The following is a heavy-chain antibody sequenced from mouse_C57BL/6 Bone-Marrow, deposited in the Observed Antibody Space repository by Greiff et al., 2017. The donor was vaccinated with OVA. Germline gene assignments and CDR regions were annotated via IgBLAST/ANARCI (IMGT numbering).Heavy chain of an antibody. V-gene: IGHV1-64*01. Sequence: QVQLKQPGAELVKPGASVKLSCKASGYTFTSYWMHWVKQRPGQGLEWIGMIHPNSGSTNYNEKFKSKATLTVDKSSSTAYMQLSSLTSEDSAVYYCARWGNIYYCGSSPWYFDVWGTGTTVTVSS. J-gene: IGHJ1*03. CDR2: IHPNSGST. D-gene: IGHD1-1*01. CDR3: ARWGNIYYCGSSPWYFDV. CDR1: GYTFTSYW.